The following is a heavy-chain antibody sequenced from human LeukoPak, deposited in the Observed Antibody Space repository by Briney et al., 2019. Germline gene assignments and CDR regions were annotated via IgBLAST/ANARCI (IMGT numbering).Heavy chain of an antibody. Sequence: GGSLRLSCAASGFTFSSYWMHWVRQAPGRGLVWVSRISKDGSSTYYADSVKGRFTISRDNAKNTLYLQMNSLRAEDTAVYYCARDEVGVGATHDYWGQGTLVTVSS. CDR1: GFTFSSYW. CDR3: ARDEVGVGATHDY. CDR2: ISKDGSST. V-gene: IGHV3-74*01. D-gene: IGHD1-26*01. J-gene: IGHJ4*02.